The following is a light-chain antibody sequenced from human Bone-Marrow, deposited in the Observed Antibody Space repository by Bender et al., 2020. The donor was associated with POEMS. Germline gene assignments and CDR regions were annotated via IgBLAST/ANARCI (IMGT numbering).Light chain of an antibody. CDR1: KLGEEY. V-gene: IGLV3-1*01. Sequence: SYELTQPPSVSVSPGQTATITCSGEKLGEEYACWYQRKPGQSPVVVIYQDTKRPSGIPERFSGSTSGNTASLTISGSQTMDGADYYCQSWGSNTAVVGGGAKLTVL. CDR2: QDT. J-gene: IGLJ2*01. CDR3: QSWGSNTAV.